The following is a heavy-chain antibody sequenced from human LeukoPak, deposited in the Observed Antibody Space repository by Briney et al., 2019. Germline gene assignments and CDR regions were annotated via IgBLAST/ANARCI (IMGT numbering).Heavy chain of an antibody. CDR3: ARDYWWNYDY. CDR2: ISKDGSDK. Sequence: GGSLRLSCAASGFTFSDYAMHWVRQAPGKGLEWVAVISKDGSDKYYPGSVRGRFTISRDNSKNTIYLQMDSPRAEDTAIYYCARDYWWNYDYWGQGTLVTVSS. CDR1: GFTFSDYA. J-gene: IGHJ4*02. V-gene: IGHV3-30-3*01. D-gene: IGHD1-7*01.